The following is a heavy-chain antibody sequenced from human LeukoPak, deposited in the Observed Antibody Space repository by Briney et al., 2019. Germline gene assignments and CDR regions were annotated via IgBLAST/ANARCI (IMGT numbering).Heavy chain of an antibody. V-gene: IGHV4-39*01. Sequence: KPSQTLSLTCTVSGGSISSSSYYWGWIRQPPGKGLEWIGSIYYSGSTYYNPSLKSRVTISVDTSKNQFSLKLSSVTAADTAVYYCARLVVTLPKGYNWFDPWGQGTLVTVSS. D-gene: IGHD2-21*02. CDR3: ARLVVTLPKGYNWFDP. J-gene: IGHJ5*02. CDR2: IYYSGST. CDR1: GGSISSSSYY.